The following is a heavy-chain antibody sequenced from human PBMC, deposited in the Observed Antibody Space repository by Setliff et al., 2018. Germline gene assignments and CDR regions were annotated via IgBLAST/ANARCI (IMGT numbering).Heavy chain of an antibody. V-gene: IGHV4-61*09. J-gene: IGHJ5*02. CDR3: ARRSNLGSYYNWFDP. D-gene: IGHD3-10*01. CDR2: IYTSGST. Sequence: SETLSLTCTVSGGSISSGSYYWSWIRQPAGKGLEWIGHIYTSGSTNYNPSLKSRVTISVDTSKNQFSLKLSSVTAADTAVYYCARRSNLGSYYNWFDPWGQGTLVTVSS. CDR1: GGSISSGSYY.